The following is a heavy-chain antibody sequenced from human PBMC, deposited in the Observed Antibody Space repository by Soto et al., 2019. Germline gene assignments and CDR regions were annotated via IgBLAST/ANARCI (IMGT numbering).Heavy chain of an antibody. J-gene: IGHJ4*02. CDR3: ARAFARYYYDSSGNFDY. CDR2: INHSGST. Sequence: QVQLQQWGAGLLKPSETLSLTCAVYGGSFSGYYWSWIRQPPGKGLEWIGEINHSGSTNYNPSLMSRVTLSVDASTLKFSLKLRSVSAADTAAYYCARAFARYYYDSSGNFDYWGQGTLVTFSS. V-gene: IGHV4-34*01. D-gene: IGHD3-22*01. CDR1: GGSFSGYY.